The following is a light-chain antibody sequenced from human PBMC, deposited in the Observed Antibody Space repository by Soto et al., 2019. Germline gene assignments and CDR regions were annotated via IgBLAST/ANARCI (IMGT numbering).Light chain of an antibody. CDR2: EVS. CDR1: SRDVGGY. Sequence: QSALTQPASVSGSPGQSITISCTGTSRDVGGYVSWYQQHPGKALKLMIYEVSNRPSGVSNRFSGSKSGNTASLTISGLQAEDEADYYCRSYTSSNTVVFGGGTKLTVL. CDR3: RSYTSSNTVV. J-gene: IGLJ2*01. V-gene: IGLV2-14*01.